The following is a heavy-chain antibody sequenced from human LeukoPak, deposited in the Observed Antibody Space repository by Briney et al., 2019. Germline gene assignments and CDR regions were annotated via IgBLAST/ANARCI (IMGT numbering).Heavy chain of an antibody. J-gene: IGHJ1*01. CDR1: GGSISSSSYY. CDR2: IYYSGST. D-gene: IGHD3-22*01. V-gene: IGHV4-39*07. CDR3: ARDQGRDSSGYYYVAPPEYFQH. Sequence: SETLSLTCTVSGGSISSSSYYWGWIRQPPGKGLEWIGSIYYSGSTYYNPSLKSRVTISVDTSKNQFSLKLSSVTAADTAVYYCARDQGRDSSGYYYVAPPEYFQHWGQGTLVTVSS.